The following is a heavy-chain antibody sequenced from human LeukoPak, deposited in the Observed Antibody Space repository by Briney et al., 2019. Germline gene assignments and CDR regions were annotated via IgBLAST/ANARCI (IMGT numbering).Heavy chain of an antibody. D-gene: IGHD6-19*01. Sequence: PGGSLRLSCAASGFTFSSYGMHWVRQAPGKGLEWVAVIWYDGSNKYYADSVKGRFTISRDNSKNTLYLQMNSLRAEDTAVYYCARERRVAGLDYWGQGTLVTVSS. CDR3: ARERRVAGLDY. CDR1: GFTFSSYG. CDR2: IWYDGSNK. V-gene: IGHV3-33*01. J-gene: IGHJ4*02.